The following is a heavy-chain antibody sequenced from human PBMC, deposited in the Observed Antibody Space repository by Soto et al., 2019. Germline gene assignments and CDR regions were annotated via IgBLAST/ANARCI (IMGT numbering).Heavy chain of an antibody. CDR3: ASYNQDYYYYGMDV. Sequence: GGSLRLSCAASGFTFSSYAMSWVRQAPGKGLEWVSAISGSGGSTYYADSVKGRFTISRDNSKNTLYLQMNSLRAEDTAVYYCASYNQDYYYYGMDVWGQGTTVTVSS. CDR2: ISGSGGST. J-gene: IGHJ6*02. D-gene: IGHD1-1*01. V-gene: IGHV3-23*01. CDR1: GFTFSSYA.